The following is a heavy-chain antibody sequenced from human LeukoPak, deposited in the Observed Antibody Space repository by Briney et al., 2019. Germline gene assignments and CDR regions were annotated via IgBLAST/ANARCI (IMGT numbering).Heavy chain of an antibody. CDR3: ARALGYCSSTSCYIDY. Sequence: SETLSLTCAVYGGSFSGYYWSWIRQPPGKGLEWIGEINHSGSTNYNPSLKSRVTISVDTSKNQFSLKLSSVTAADTAVLYCARALGYCSSTSCYIDYWGQGTLVTVSS. D-gene: IGHD2-2*02. J-gene: IGHJ4*02. CDR1: GGSFSGYY. CDR2: INHSGST. V-gene: IGHV4-34*01.